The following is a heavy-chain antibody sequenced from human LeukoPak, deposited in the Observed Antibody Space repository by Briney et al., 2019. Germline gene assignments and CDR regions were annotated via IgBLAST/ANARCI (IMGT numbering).Heavy chain of an antibody. D-gene: IGHD3-10*01. CDR1: GFTFSDYY. CDR3: ARESYYGSGTYFDFDY. J-gene: IGHJ4*02. V-gene: IGHV3-11*01. Sequence: GGSLRLSCAASGFTFSDYYMSWTRQAPGKGLEWVSYISNSGGATNYGDSVRGRFTISRDNSKNSLYLEMNSLRAEDTAIHYCARESYYGSGTYFDFDYWGQGILVTVSS. CDR2: ISNSGGAT.